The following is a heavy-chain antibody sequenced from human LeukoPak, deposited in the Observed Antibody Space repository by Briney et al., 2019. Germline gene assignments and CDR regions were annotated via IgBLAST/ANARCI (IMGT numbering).Heavy chain of an antibody. V-gene: IGHV1-46*01. D-gene: IGHD5-24*01. Sequence: ASVTVSCKASGYTFTSYYMHWVRQAPGQGLEWMGIINPSGGSTSYAQKFQGRVTMTRDTSTSTVYMELSSLRSEDTAVYYCAREGADVVEMATIGDYWGQGTLVTVSS. J-gene: IGHJ4*02. CDR2: INPSGGST. CDR3: AREGADVVEMATIGDY. CDR1: GYTFTSYY.